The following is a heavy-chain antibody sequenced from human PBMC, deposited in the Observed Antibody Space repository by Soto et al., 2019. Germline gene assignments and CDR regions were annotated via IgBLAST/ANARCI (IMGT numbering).Heavy chain of an antibody. CDR2: IYYSGST. Sequence: SETLSLTCTVSGGSISSSSYYWGWIRQPPGKGLEWIGSIYYSGSTYYNPSLKSRVTISVDTSKNQFSLKLSSVTAADTAVYYCARQDGDYYYYYYGMDVWAQGTTVTVSS. V-gene: IGHV4-39*01. J-gene: IGHJ6*02. D-gene: IGHD4-17*01. CDR1: GGSISSSSYY. CDR3: ARQDGDYYYYYYGMDV.